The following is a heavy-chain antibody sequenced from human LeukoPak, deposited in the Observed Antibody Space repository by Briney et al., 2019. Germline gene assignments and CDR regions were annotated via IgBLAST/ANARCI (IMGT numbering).Heavy chain of an antibody. Sequence: GGSLRLSCAASGFSFRTYTMNWVRQAPGKGLEWVSCISAGSSTKYYADSVKGRFTISRDNAKNSLYLQMNSLRAEDTAVYYCARGGGTSPFDYWGQGTLVTVSS. CDR2: ISAGSSTK. J-gene: IGHJ4*02. CDR3: ARGGGTSPFDY. CDR1: GFSFRTYT. D-gene: IGHD3-16*01. V-gene: IGHV3-48*04.